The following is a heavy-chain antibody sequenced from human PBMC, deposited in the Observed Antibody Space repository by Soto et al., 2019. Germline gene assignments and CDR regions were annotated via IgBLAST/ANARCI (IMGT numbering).Heavy chain of an antibody. CDR3: AKDQYYDFWSGSEDNWFDP. J-gene: IGHJ5*02. D-gene: IGHD3-3*01. V-gene: IGHV3-23*01. CDR1: GFTFSSYA. Sequence: PGGSLRLSCAASGFTFSSYAMSWVRQAPGKGLEWVSAISGSGGSTYYADSVKGRFTISRDNSKNTLYLQMNSLRAEDTAVYYCAKDQYYDFWSGSEDNWFDPWGQGTLVTVSS. CDR2: ISGSGGST.